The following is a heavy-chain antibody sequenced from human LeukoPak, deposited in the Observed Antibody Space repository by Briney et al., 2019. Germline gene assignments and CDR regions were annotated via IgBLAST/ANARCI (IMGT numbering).Heavy chain of an antibody. CDR3: ATSSDY. V-gene: IGHV3-23*01. CDR2: ISGSGGST. Sequence: GGSLRLSCAASGFTFSGYSMSCVRQAPGKGLEWVSTISGSGGSTYYADSVKGRFTISRDNSKNTLYLQLKSLRAEDTAVYFCATSSDYWGQGTLVTVSS. J-gene: IGHJ4*02. CDR1: GFTFSGYS.